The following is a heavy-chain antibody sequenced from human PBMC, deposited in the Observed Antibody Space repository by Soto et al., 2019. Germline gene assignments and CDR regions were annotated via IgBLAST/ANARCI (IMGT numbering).Heavy chain of an antibody. J-gene: IGHJ5*02. Sequence: EGSLRLSCAASAFTFSDTLMSWVRQSPGKGLDWDGHIKSKSEGGTTEYAAPVRGRFTISRDDSKNTLYLQMNSLKSEDTAVYYCTTDLWRIAVVVGSTGYFNPWGQGTPVTVSS. CDR1: AFTFSDTL. D-gene: IGHD2-15*01. V-gene: IGHV3-15*01. CDR2: IKSKSEGGTT. CDR3: TTDLWRIAVVVGSTGYFNP.